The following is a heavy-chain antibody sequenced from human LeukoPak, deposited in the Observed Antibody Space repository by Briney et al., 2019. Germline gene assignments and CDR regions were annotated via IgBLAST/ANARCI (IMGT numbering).Heavy chain of an antibody. CDR2: IIPIFGTA. V-gene: IGHV1-69*05. Sequence: SVKVSCKASGGTFSSYAISWVRQAPGQGLEWMGGIIPIFGTANYAQKFQGRVTITTDESTSTAYMELRSLRSDDTAVYYCARDVEWVIGPGINWFDPWGQGTLVTVSS. D-gene: IGHD3-10*01. CDR3: ARDVEWVIGPGINWFDP. CDR1: GGTFSSYA. J-gene: IGHJ5*02.